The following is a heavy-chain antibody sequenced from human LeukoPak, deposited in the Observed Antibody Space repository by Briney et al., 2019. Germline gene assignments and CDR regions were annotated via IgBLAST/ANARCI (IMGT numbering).Heavy chain of an antibody. Sequence: VASVKVSCKASGYTFTGYYMQWVRQAPGQGLEWMGWINPNSGGTNYAQKFQGRVTMTRDTSISTAYMELSRLRSDDTAVYYCASDPPYCSSTSCNWFDPWGQGTLVTVSS. J-gene: IGHJ5*02. V-gene: IGHV1-2*02. CDR2: INPNSGGT. CDR1: GYTFTGYY. D-gene: IGHD2-2*01. CDR3: ASDPPYCSSTSCNWFDP.